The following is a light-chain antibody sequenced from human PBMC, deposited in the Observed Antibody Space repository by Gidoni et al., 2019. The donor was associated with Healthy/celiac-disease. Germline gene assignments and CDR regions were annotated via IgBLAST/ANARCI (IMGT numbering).Light chain of an antibody. CDR1: QSVSST. CDR3: QQYTTWPPWT. V-gene: IGKV3-15*01. CDR2: GAS. J-gene: IGKJ1*01. Sequence: EIVRTQSPATLSVSPGERAPLSCRASQSVSSTLAWYQQKPGQAPRLLIYGASTRATGIPARFSGSGSGPEFPLTISSLQSEDFAVYSCQQYTTWPPWTFGQGTKVEIK.